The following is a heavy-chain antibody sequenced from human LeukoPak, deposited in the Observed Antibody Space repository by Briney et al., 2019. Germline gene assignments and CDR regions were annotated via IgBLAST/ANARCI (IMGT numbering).Heavy chain of an antibody. CDR1: GGTFSSYA. J-gene: IGHJ4*02. D-gene: IGHD1-20*01. V-gene: IGHV1-69*05. Sequence: GASVKVSCKASGGTFSSYAISWVRQAPGQGLEWMGGIIPIFGTANYAQKFQGRVTITTDESTSTAYMELSSLRSEDTAVYYCASHLRVTGSYGGSNYLDYWGQGTLVTVSS. CDR3: ASHLRVTGSYGGSNYLDY. CDR2: IIPIFGTA.